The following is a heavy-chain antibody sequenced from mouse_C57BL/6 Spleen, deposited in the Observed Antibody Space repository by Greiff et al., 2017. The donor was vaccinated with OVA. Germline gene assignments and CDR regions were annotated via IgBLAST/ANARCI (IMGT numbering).Heavy chain of an antibody. V-gene: IGHV1-15*01. CDR2: IDPETGGT. D-gene: IGHD2-1*01. Sequence: QVQLKQSGAELVRPGASVTLSCKASGYTFTDYEMHWVKQTPVHGLEWIGAIDPETGGTAYNQKFKGKAILTADKSSSTAYMELRSLTSEDSAVYYCTYGYGNYPYFDYWGQGTTLTVSS. J-gene: IGHJ2*01. CDR1: GYTFTDYE. CDR3: TYGYGNYPYFDY.